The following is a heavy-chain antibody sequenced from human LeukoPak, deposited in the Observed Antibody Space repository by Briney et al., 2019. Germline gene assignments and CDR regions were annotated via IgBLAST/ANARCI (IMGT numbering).Heavy chain of an antibody. V-gene: IGHV3-48*03. CDR1: GFTFSNYE. CDR3: ARPYSSSWNYYFDY. D-gene: IGHD6-13*01. CDR2: ISSSGSTM. J-gene: IGHJ4*02. Sequence: QPGGSLRLSCAASGFTFSNYEMNWVRQAPGKGLEWVSYISSSGSTMYYADSVKGRFTISRDNAKNSLYLQMNSLRAEDTAVYYCARPYSSSWNYYFDYWGQGTLVTVSS.